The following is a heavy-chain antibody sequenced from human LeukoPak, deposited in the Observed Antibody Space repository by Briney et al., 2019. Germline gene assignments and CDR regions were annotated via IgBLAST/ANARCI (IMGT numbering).Heavy chain of an antibody. J-gene: IGHJ4*02. CDR3: ARDRGDCSGGSCYSDYFDY. Sequence: GGSLRLSCAASGFTFSRYAMNWVRQAPGKGLEWVSLISYDGSNKFYADSVKGRFTISRDNSENTLYLQMSSLRAEDTAVYYCARDRGDCSGGSCYSDYFDYWGQGTLVTVSS. V-gene: IGHV3-33*07. CDR2: ISYDGSNK. D-gene: IGHD2-15*01. CDR1: GFTFSRYA.